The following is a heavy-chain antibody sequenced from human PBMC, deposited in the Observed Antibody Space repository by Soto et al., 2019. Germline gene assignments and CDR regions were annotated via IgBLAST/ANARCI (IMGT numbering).Heavy chain of an antibody. CDR2: ISYDGSNK. D-gene: IGHD6-19*01. J-gene: IGHJ4*02. V-gene: IGHV3-30*18. CDR1: GFTFSDYG. Sequence: GSLRLSCAASGFTFSDYGMHWVRQAPGKGLEWVAVISYDGSNKYYGDSVKGRFTISRDDSKNTLYLQMNSLRSEDTALYYCAKDSPVADYWGQGTLVTVSS. CDR3: AKDSPVADY.